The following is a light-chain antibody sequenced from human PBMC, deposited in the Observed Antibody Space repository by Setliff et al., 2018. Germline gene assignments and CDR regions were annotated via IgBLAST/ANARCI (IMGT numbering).Light chain of an antibody. V-gene: IGLV2-14*03. J-gene: IGLJ1*01. CDR3: SSYTSSSTRV. Sequence: QSVLTQPASVSGSPGQSITISCTGSSTDVGRYIFVSWYQQHPGKAPRLMIFDVSNRPSGVSNRFSGSKSGSTASLTISGLQPEDEADYYSSSYTSSSTRVFGTGTKVTVL. CDR1: STDVGRYIF. CDR2: DVS.